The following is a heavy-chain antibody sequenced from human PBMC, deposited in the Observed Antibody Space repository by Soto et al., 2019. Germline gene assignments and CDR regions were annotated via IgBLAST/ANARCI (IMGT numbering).Heavy chain of an antibody. J-gene: IGHJ6*02. CDR1: GVRFEDYA. V-gene: IGHV3-9*01. CDR2: IAWNSDII. Sequence: EVQLVESGGGLVQPGRSLRLSCAASGVRFEDYAMHWVRQAPGKGLEWVSGIAWNSDIIGYVDSVKGRFTSSRDNGKNSIYLQKNSLRPEDTALYYCAKDHYGSAIYGTDVWGQGTTVTVSS. CDR3: AKDHYGSAIYGTDV. D-gene: IGHD3-10*01.